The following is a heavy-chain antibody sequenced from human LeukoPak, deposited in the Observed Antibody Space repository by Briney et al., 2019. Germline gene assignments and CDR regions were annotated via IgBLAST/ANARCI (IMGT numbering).Heavy chain of an antibody. CDR1: GGSFSGYY. CDR3: ARTQQLVRGYFDY. Sequence: SETLSLTCAVYGGSFSGYYWGWIRQPPGKGLEWIGSIYHTGSTYYNPSLKSRVTISVDTSKNQFSLKLSSVTAADTAVYYCARTQQLVRGYFDYWGQGTLVTVSS. D-gene: IGHD6-13*01. J-gene: IGHJ4*02. V-gene: IGHV4-34*01. CDR2: IYHTGST.